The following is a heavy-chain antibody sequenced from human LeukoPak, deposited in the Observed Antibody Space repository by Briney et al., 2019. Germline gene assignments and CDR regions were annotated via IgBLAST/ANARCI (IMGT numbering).Heavy chain of an antibody. V-gene: IGHV3-30*18. D-gene: IGHD5-24*01. CDR3: AKSSRAEMATTPYFYY. CDR1: GFTFSSYG. Sequence: PGRSLRLSCAASGFTFSSYGMHWVRQAPGKGLEWVAVISYDGSNKYYADSVKGRFTISRDNSKNTLYLQMNSLRAEDTAVYYCAKSSRAEMATTPYFYYWGQGTLVTVSS. J-gene: IGHJ4*02. CDR2: ISYDGSNK.